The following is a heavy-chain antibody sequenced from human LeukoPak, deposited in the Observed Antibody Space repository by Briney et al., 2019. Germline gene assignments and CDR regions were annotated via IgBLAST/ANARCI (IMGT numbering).Heavy chain of an antibody. CDR3: AREVDTAMVASLDY. CDR2: ISSSTSYI. D-gene: IGHD5-18*01. CDR1: GFTFSSYS. Sequence: TGGTLRLSCAASGFTFSSYSMNWVRQAPGKGLEWVPSISSSTSYIYYADSVKGRFTISRDNAKNSLYLQMNSLRAEDTAVYYCAREVDTAMVASLDYWGQGTLVTVSS. V-gene: IGHV3-21*01. J-gene: IGHJ4*02.